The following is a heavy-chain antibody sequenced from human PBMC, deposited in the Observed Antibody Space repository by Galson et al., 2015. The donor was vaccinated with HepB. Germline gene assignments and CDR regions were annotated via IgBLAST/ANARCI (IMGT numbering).Heavy chain of an antibody. CDR3: ARIRSGYYRSRGVYYYYYVMDV. D-gene: IGHD3-3*01. V-gene: IGHV2-70*11. CDR2: IDWDDDK. Sequence: PALVKPTQTLTLTCTFSGFSLSTSGMCVSWIRQPPGKALEWLARIDWDDDKYYSTSLKTRLTISKDTSKNQVVLTMTNMDPVDTATYYCARIRSGYYRSRGVYYYYYVMDVWGQGTTVTVSS. J-gene: IGHJ6*02. CDR1: GFSLSTSGMC.